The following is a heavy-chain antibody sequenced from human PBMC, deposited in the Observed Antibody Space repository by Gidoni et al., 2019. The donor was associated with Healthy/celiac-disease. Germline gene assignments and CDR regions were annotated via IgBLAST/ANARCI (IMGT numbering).Heavy chain of an antibody. D-gene: IGHD3-10*01. CDR1: RGSSRGSY. CDR2: INHSGST. CDR3: ASGSGSGSYGMRYYYYYMDV. Sequence: QLQLQQLGAGLLNPSETQSLTCAACRGSSRGSYWRWTSQPPGKGLEWIVEINHSGSTNYNPSLKSRVTRSVDTSKNQFSLKLSSVTAADTAVYYCASGSGSGSYGMRYYYYYMDVWGKGTTVTVSS. J-gene: IGHJ6*03. V-gene: IGHV4-34*01.